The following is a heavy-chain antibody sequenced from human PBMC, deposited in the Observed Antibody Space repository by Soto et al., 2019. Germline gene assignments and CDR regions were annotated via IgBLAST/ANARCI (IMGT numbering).Heavy chain of an antibody. CDR1: GFTFSNAW. CDR2: IKTKTDGGTT. D-gene: IGHD3-10*01. V-gene: IGHV3-15*01. J-gene: IGHJ6*02. CDR3: TTGLYGSGSSGGMDV. Sequence: EVQLVESGGGLVKPGGSLRLSCAASGFTFSNAWMSWVRQAPGKGLEWVGRIKTKTDGGTTDYAAPVKGRFTISRDDSKNTLYLQMNSLKTEDTAVYYCTTGLYGSGSSGGMDVWGQGTTVTVSS.